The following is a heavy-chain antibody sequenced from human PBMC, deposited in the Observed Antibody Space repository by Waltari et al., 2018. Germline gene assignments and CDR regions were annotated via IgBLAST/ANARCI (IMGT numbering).Heavy chain of an antibody. J-gene: IGHJ2*01. Sequence: QVQLVQSGAEVKKPGSSVKVSCKASGGTFSSYAISWVRQAPGQGLEWMGGIIPMFGTANYAQKFQGRVTITADESTSTAYMELSSLRSEDTAVYYCARDRSGSFYWYFDLWGRGTLVTVSS. D-gene: IGHD1-26*01. CDR1: GGTFSSYA. CDR3: ARDRSGSFYWYFDL. CDR2: IIPMFGTA. V-gene: IGHV1-69*01.